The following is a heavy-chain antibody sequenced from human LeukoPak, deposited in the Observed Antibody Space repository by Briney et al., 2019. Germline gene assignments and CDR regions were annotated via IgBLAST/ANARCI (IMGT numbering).Heavy chain of an antibody. CDR2: IYPGDSGP. CDR1: GHSFTSYC. V-gene: IGHV5-51*01. Sequence: GQSLKISCKVSGHSFTSYCIGWVRQMSGKGLEWMGIIYPGDSGPTYSPSFQGQVTISVDKSINTAYLQWSSLQASDTAMYYCGMSGDRVPLQDDVFDVWGQGTMVTVST. CDR3: GMSGDRVPLQDDVFDV. J-gene: IGHJ3*01. D-gene: IGHD1-26*01.